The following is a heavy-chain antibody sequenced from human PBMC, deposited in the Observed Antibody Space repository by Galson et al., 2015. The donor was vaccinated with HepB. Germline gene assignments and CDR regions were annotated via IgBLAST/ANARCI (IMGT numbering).Heavy chain of an antibody. CDR1: GGTFSSYA. Sequence: SVKVSCKASGGTFSSYAVSWVRQAPGQGLEWIRAIIPMFGTGIYAQKLQGRVTITADELTSTVYMELSSLTSEDTAVYYCARANLIGIAGSFDLWGQGTLVTVSS. V-gene: IGHV1-69*13. CDR3: ARANLIGIAGSFDL. J-gene: IGHJ4*02. D-gene: IGHD6-13*01. CDR2: IIPMFGTG.